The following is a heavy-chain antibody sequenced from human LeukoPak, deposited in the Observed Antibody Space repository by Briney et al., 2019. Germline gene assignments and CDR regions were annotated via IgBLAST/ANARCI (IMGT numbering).Heavy chain of an antibody. CDR3: ARDLIVSDSSGYYEYYYYGMDV. CDR2: IWYDGSNK. V-gene: IGHV3-33*01. Sequence: GRSLRLSCAAAGFTFSSYGIHWVRQAPGKWLEWVAFIWYDGSNKYYADSVKGRFTIARDNSKNTLYLQMNSLRAEDTAVYYCARDLIVSDSSGYYEYYYYGMDVWGQGTTVTVSS. D-gene: IGHD3-22*01. CDR1: GFTFSSYG. J-gene: IGHJ6*02.